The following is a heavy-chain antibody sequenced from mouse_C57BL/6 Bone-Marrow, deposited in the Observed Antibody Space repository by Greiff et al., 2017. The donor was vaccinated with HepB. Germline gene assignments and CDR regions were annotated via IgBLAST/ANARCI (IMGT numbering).Heavy chain of an antibody. D-gene: IGHD3-2*02. J-gene: IGHJ3*01. CDR2: INPNNGGT. Sequence: DVQLQESGPELVKPGASVKIPCKASGYTFTDYNMDWVKQSHGKSLEWIGDINPNNGGTIYNQKFKGKATLTVDKSSSTAYMELRSLTSEDTAVYYCAREGSSGYGFAYWGQGTLVTVSA. CDR1: GYTFTDYN. CDR3: AREGSSGYGFAY. V-gene: IGHV1-18*01.